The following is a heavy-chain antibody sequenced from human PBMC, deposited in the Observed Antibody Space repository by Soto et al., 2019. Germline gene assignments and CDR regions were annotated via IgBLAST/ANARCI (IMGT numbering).Heavy chain of an antibody. D-gene: IGHD3-9*01. CDR1: GYTFTGHY. V-gene: IGHV1-2*02. Sequence: ASVKVSCKASGYTFTGHYIHWVRQAPGQGLEWVGWIYPNTGGTNYAQRFQGRVTMTRDTSISTVYMELSRLRSDDTAVYYCARDSHYYILTGYSRNAFDIWGQGTMVTVSS. CDR2: IYPNTGGT. CDR3: ARDSHYYILTGYSRNAFDI. J-gene: IGHJ3*02.